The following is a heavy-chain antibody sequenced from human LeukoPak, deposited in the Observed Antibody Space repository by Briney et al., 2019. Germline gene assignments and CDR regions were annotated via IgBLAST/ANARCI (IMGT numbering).Heavy chain of an antibody. CDR2: IGTAGDP. V-gene: IGHV3-13*05. CDR3: ARGSAYSTASLAA. CDR1: GFTFSNYD. Sequence: GGSLRLSCAASGFTFSNYDMHWVRQATGKGLEWVSAIGTAGDPYYPGSVKGRFTISRDNAKNSLYLQMNSLRVEDTAVYYCARGSAYSTASLAAWGQGTLVTVSS. D-gene: IGHD6-13*01. J-gene: IGHJ5*02.